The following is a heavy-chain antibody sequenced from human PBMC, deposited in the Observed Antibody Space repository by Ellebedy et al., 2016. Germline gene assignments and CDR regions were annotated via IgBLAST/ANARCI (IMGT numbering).Heavy chain of an antibody. CDR3: ARVPAGQWQTPYLDS. Sequence: GGSLRLXXTASGFTFSAHTMNWVRQPPGKGLEWISYINSGGIRPDYADSVKGRFSISRDNAKNSLYLQMNSLRDEDTAVYYCARVPAGQWQTPYLDSWGQGTPVTVSS. CDR2: INSGGIRP. J-gene: IGHJ4*02. CDR1: GFTFSAHT. V-gene: IGHV3-48*02. D-gene: IGHD6-19*01.